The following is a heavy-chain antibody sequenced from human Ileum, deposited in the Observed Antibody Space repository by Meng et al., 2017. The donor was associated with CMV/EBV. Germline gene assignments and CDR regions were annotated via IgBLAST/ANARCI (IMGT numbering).Heavy chain of an antibody. CDR1: GYTFTSYY. D-gene: IGHD3-3*01. CDR2: INPSVDST. J-gene: IGHJ4*02. V-gene: IGHV1-46*04. CDR3: ARGDGVWRGYWYYFDY. Sequence: ASVKVSCKASGYTFTSYYMHWLRQAPGQGLEWMGIINPSVDSTSYTQMLQGRVTMTRDTSTSTAYMELSSLRSEDTAVYYCARGDGVWRGYWYYFDYWGQGTLVTVSS.